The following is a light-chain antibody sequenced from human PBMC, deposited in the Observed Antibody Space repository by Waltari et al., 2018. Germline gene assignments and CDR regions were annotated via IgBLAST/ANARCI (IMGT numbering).Light chain of an antibody. CDR3: QVWNGGNDHDFV. CDR2: DDR. CDR1: NIRSYS. J-gene: IGLJ1*01. V-gene: IGLV3-21*03. Sequence: SYVVTQSPSVSVAPGTTAKISCGGDNIRSYSVHWYQQKAGQAPVLVVYDDRDRPSGVPERFSGHNCWNTATLTSSRVEAGDEADYYCQVWNGGNDHDFVFGSGT.